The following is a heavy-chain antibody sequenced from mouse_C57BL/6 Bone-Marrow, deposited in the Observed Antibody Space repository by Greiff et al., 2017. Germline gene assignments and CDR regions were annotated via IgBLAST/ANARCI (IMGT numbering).Heavy chain of an antibody. CDR3: ARDQYYGSSAWFAY. CDR2: ISDGGSYT. V-gene: IGHV5-4*01. J-gene: IGHJ3*01. CDR1: GFTFSSYA. D-gene: IGHD1-1*01. Sequence: DVQLVESGGGLVKPGGSLKLSCAASGFTFSSYAMSWVRQTPEKRLEWVATISDGGSYTYYPDNVKGRFTISRDNAKNNLYLQMSHLKSEDTAMYYCARDQYYGSSAWFAYWGQGTLVTVSA.